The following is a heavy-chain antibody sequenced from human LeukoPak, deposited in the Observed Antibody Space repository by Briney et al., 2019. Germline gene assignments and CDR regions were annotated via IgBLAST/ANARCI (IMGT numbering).Heavy chain of an antibody. CDR3: AGEQQLGYPFDY. V-gene: IGHV3-30*02. J-gene: IGHJ4*02. D-gene: IGHD6-13*01. Sequence: GGSPRLSCAASGFTFSSYGMHWVRQAPGKGLEWVAFIRYDGSNKYYADSVKGRFTISRDNSKNTLYLQMNSLRAEDTAVYYCAGEQQLGYPFDYWGQGTLVTVSS. CDR2: IRYDGSNK. CDR1: GFTFSSYG.